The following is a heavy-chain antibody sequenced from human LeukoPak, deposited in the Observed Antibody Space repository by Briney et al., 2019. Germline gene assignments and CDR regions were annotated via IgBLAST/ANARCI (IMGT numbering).Heavy chain of an antibody. J-gene: IGHJ4*02. Sequence: SETLSLTCTVSGGSISSGSYYWSWIRQPPGKGLEWIGEINHSGSTNYNPSLKSRVTISVDTSKNQFSLKLSSVTAADTAVYYCAREGYLRFLEWLPQLYYFDYWGQGTLVTVSS. CDR2: INHSGST. V-gene: IGHV4-39*07. CDR1: GGSISSGSYY. D-gene: IGHD3-3*01. CDR3: AREGYLRFLEWLPQLYYFDY.